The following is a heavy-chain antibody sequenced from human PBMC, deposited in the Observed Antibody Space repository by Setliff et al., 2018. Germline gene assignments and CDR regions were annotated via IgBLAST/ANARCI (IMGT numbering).Heavy chain of an antibody. CDR2: IYYSGDT. V-gene: IGHV4-39*07. CDR3: ARYPRLGNGWYPYYVDV. J-gene: IGHJ6*03. Sequence: SETLSLTCTVSGGSMITNDYFWGWIRQPPGTGLEWIGGIYYSGDTYYNPSLKSRATVSVDTSTSQFSLRLTSVTAADSAVYFCARYPRLGNGWYPYYVDVWGKGTTVTVSS. CDR1: GGSMITNDYF. D-gene: IGHD6-19*01.